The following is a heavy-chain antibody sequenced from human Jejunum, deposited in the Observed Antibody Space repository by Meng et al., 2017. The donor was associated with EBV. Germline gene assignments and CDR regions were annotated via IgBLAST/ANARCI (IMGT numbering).Heavy chain of an antibody. Sequence: QVQLVESGGVLVKPGGSLRLSCGASGFTFSDYYMAWVRQAPGKGLEWVSYISSRSSTIYYADSVKGRFTISRDNAHNSLYLQMNSLRAEDTAVYYCAREMSTITCFDYWGQGTLVTVSS. V-gene: IGHV3-11*01. D-gene: IGHD5-24*01. CDR3: AREMSTITCFDY. J-gene: IGHJ4*02. CDR2: ISSRSSTI. CDR1: GFTFSDYY.